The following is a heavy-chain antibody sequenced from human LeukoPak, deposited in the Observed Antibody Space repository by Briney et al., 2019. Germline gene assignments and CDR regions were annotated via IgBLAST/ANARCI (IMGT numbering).Heavy chain of an antibody. J-gene: IGHJ4*02. CDR2: ISGADPGT. V-gene: IGHV3-23*01. CDR3: AKGQAGSCSGSRCYHSDF. Sequence: GGSLRLSCAASGFTFNIYAMTWVRQAPEKGLECISAISGADPGTFYADSVKGRFTISRDNSRYTLYLQMNSLRAEDSAVYYCAKGQAGSCSGSRCYHSDFWGQGSLVTVSS. D-gene: IGHD2-2*01. CDR1: GFTFNIYA.